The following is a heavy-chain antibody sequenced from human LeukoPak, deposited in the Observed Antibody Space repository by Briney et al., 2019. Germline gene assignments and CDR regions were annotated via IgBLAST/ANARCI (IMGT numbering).Heavy chain of an antibody. CDR3: ARGRGGVIDY. D-gene: IGHD3-16*01. J-gene: IGHJ4*02. Sequence: SETLSLTCTVSGGSISSYYWSWIRQPPGKGLKWIGYIYYSGSTNYNPSLKSRVTISVDTSKNQFSLKLSSVTAADTAVYYCARGRGGVIDYWGQGTLVTVSS. V-gene: IGHV4-59*08. CDR1: GGSISSYY. CDR2: IYYSGST.